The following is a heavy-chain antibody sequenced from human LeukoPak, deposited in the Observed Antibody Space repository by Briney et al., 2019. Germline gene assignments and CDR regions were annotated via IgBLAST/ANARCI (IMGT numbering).Heavy chain of an antibody. D-gene: IGHD2-15*01. Sequence: SETLSLTCTVSGYSISSGYYWGWIRQPPGKGLEWIGSIYHSGSTNYNPSLKSRVTISVDTSKTQFSLKMNSVTAADTAVYYCARALGSGRRHDAFDIWGQGTMVTVSS. CDR3: ARALGSGRRHDAFDI. CDR1: GYSISSGYY. CDR2: IYHSGST. J-gene: IGHJ3*02. V-gene: IGHV4-38-2*02.